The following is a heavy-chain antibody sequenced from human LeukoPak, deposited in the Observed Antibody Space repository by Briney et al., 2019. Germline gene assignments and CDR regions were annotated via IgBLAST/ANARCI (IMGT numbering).Heavy chain of an antibody. CDR2: ISSSGSTI. Sequence: GGSLRLSCAASGFTFSSYSMSWVRQAPGKGLEWLSYISSSGSTIYYADSLKGRFTISRDNAKNSLYLQMNSLRDEDAAVYYCAKVMGIQLWSIDYWGQGTLVTVSS. V-gene: IGHV3-48*02. J-gene: IGHJ4*02. D-gene: IGHD5-18*01. CDR3: AKVMGIQLWSIDY. CDR1: GFTFSSYS.